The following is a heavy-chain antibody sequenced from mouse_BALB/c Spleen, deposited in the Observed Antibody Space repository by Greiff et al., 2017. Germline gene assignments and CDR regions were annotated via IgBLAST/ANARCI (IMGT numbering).Heavy chain of an antibody. CDR1: GFSLTSYG. J-gene: IGHJ1*01. D-gene: IGHD1-1*02. CDR2: IWAGGST. Sequence: VKLQESGPGLVAPSQSLSITCTVSGFSLTSYGVHWVRQPPGKGLEWLGVIWAGGSTNYNSALMSRLSISKDNSKSQVFLKMNSLQTDDTAMYYCAREGAQLLSGYFDVWGAGTTVTVSS. V-gene: IGHV2-9*02. CDR3: AREGAQLLSGYFDV.